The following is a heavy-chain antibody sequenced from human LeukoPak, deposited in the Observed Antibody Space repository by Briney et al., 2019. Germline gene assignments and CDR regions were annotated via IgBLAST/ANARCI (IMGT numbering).Heavy chain of an antibody. J-gene: IGHJ3*02. CDR1: GYTFTGYY. Sequence: ASVKVSCKASGYTFTGYYMHWVRQAPGQGLEWMGWINPNSGGTNYAQKFQGRATMTRDTSISTAHMELSRLRSDDTAVYYCARVNEYDSGDYYGDQDALDIWGQGTMVTVSS. D-gene: IGHD3-22*01. V-gene: IGHV1-2*02. CDR2: INPNSGGT. CDR3: ARVNEYDSGDYYGDQDALDI.